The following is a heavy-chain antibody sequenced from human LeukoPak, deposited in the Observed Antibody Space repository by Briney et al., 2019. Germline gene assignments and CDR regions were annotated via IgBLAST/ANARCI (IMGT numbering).Heavy chain of an antibody. J-gene: IGHJ3*01. CDR1: GFNFRDAA. Sequence: GGSLRLSCAASGFNFRDAAMTWVRQAPGKGLEWVSLISFSGDNSYYADSVKGRFTISRDNSKNTLSLQMNSLRVEDMAIYYCAKDIQLSTWGLGTMVTVSS. CDR3: AKDIQLST. V-gene: IGHV3-23*01. D-gene: IGHD5-24*01. CDR2: ISFSGDNS.